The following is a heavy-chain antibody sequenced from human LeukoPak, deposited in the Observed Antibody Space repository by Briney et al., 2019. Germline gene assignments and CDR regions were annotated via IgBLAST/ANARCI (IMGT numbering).Heavy chain of an antibody. CDR2: IGTAGDT. D-gene: IGHD3-10*01. V-gene: IGHV3-13*04. J-gene: IGHJ3*02. CDR1: GFTFSSYA. Sequence: GGSLRLSCAASGFTFSSYAMSWVRQAPGKGLEWVSAIGTAGDTYYPGSVKGRFTISRENAKNSLYLQMNSLRAGDTAVYYCARAYRGYYGSGSYYNDAFDIWGQGTMVTVSS. CDR3: ARAYRGYYGSGSYYNDAFDI.